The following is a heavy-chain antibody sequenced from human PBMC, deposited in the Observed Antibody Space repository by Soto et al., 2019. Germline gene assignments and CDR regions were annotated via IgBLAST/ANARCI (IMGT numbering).Heavy chain of an antibody. J-gene: IGHJ4*02. CDR2: ISSSSSTI. CDR1: GFTFSSYS. Sequence: PGGSLRLSCAASGFTFSSYSMNWVRQAPGKGLEWVSYISSSSSTIYYADSVKGRFTISRDNSKNTLYLQMNGLRAEDTAVYYCAKRDWSSWLPFDYWGQGTLVTVSS. CDR3: AKRDWSSWLPFDY. V-gene: IGHV3-48*01. D-gene: IGHD6-13*01.